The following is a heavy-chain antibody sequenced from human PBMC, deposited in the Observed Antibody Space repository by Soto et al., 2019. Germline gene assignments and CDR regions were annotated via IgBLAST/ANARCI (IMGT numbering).Heavy chain of an antibody. V-gene: IGHV4-31*03. Sequence: PSETLSLTCTVSGGSISSGGYYWSWIRQHPGQGLEWIGYIYDSGSTYYNPSLKSRVTISVDTSKNQFSLKLSSVTAADTAVYYCARTLGYYDILTGYHYFDYWGQGTLVTVSS. D-gene: IGHD3-9*01. J-gene: IGHJ4*02. CDR3: ARTLGYYDILTGYHYFDY. CDR1: GGSISSGGYY. CDR2: IYDSGST.